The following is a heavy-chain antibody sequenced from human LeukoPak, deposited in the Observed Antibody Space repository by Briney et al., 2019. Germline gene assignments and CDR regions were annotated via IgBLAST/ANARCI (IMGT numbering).Heavy chain of an antibody. CDR3: ARKALPGNWFDP. Sequence: PSETLSLTCTVSGDSISTYYWSWIRQPARKGLEWIGRIFTSGSTNYNPSLKSRVTMSLDTSKNQFSLKLSSVTAADTAVYYCARKALPGNWFDPWGQGALVTVSS. J-gene: IGHJ5*02. CDR1: GDSISTYY. V-gene: IGHV4-4*07. CDR2: IFTSGST.